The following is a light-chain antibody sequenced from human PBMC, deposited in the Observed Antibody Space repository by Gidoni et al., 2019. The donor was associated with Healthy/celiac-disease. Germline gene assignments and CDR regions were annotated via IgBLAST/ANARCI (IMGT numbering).Light chain of an antibody. Sequence: SYVLTQPPSVSVAPGQTARITCGGNNIGSKMVHWYQQEPGQAPVLVVYGDSDRPSGIPERFSGSNSGNTATLTISRVEAGDEADYYCQVWDSSSDHYVFGTGTKVTVL. CDR1: NIGSKM. CDR2: GDS. CDR3: QVWDSSSDHYV. V-gene: IGLV3-21*02. J-gene: IGLJ1*01.